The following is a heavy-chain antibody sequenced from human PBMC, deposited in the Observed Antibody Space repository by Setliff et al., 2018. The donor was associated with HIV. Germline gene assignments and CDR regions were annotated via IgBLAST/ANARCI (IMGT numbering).Heavy chain of an antibody. CDR2: IDPSDSYT. CDR3: ARQVRGYSGYEPDY. Sequence: GESLKISCKGSGYSFTSYWISWVRQMPGKGLEWMGKIDPSDSYTNFSPSFQGHVTISVDKSISTAYLQWSSLKASDTAMYYCARQVRGYSGYEPDYWGQGTVVTVSS. J-gene: IGHJ4*03. CDR1: GYSFTSYW. D-gene: IGHD5-12*01. V-gene: IGHV5-10-1*01.